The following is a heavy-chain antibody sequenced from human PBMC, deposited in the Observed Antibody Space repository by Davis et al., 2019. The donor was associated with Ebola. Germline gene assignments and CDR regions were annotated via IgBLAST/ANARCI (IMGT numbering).Heavy chain of an antibody. CDR2: IWYDGSNK. Sequence: GESLKISCAASGFTFSSYGMHWVRQAPGKGLEWVAVIWYDGSNKYYADSVKGRFTISRDNSKNTLYLQMNSLRAEDTAVYYCAKTIGVEMATIVDYWGQGTLVTVSS. V-gene: IGHV3-30*02. CDR3: AKTIGVEMATIVDY. CDR1: GFTFSSYG. J-gene: IGHJ4*02. D-gene: IGHD5-24*01.